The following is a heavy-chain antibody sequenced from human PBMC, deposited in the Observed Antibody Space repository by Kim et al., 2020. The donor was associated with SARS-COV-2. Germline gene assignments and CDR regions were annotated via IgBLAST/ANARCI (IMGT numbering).Heavy chain of an antibody. CDR3: GLGDYVRTYYYGMDV. D-gene: IGHD4-17*01. V-gene: IGHV4-39*01. J-gene: IGHJ6*02. Sequence: PSLKSRVTIAVDTSKNQFSLKLSSVTAADTAVYYCGLGDYVRTYYYGMDVWGQGTTVTVSS.